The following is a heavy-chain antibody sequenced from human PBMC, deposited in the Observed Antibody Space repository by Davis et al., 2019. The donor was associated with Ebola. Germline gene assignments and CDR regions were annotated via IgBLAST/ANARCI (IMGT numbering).Heavy chain of an antibody. CDR1: GFTFSSYW. Sequence: GESLKISCAASGFTFSSYWMSCVRQAPGKGLEWVATIKHAGSEQYYADSVKGRFTISRDNSKNTLYLQMNSLRAEDTAVYYCAKDSGYCSSTSCLLYYYYGMDVWGQGTTVTVSS. J-gene: IGHJ6*02. CDR3: AKDSGYCSSTSCLLYYYYGMDV. CDR2: IKHAGSEQ. D-gene: IGHD2-2*01. V-gene: IGHV3-7*01.